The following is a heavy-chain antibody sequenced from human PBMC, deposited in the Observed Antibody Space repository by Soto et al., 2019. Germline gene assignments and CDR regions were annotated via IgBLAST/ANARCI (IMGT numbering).Heavy chain of an antibody. CDR3: ARLDWSTSKIGV. CDR2: INPATGAA. J-gene: IGHJ6*02. CDR1: GYPVTAYY. V-gene: IGHV1-2*02. D-gene: IGHD3-9*01. Sequence: QLHLVQSGAVVKKPGASVTVSCSASGYPVTAYYMHWVRQAPGRGLEWMGGINPATGAAKYTQTFQGRVTMTRDTSTSTVFMELSGLTSEDTAVYYCARLDWSTSKIGVWGQGTTVTVSS.